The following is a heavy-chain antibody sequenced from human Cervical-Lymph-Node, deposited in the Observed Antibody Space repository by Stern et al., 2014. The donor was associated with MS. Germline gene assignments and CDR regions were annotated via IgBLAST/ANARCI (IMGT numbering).Heavy chain of an antibody. CDR3: AKGPVWNWYFDL. J-gene: IGHJ2*01. D-gene: IGHD3-16*01. CDR2: ISYDGSNK. CDR1: GFTFSSYE. V-gene: IGHV3-30*18. Sequence: DQLVEFGGGVVQLGRSLRISCGAYGFTFSSYEMHWVRQALGKGVEWVAVISYDGSNKYYADSAKGRFTISRDNSKNTLYLQMNSLRAEDTAVYYCAKGPVWNWYFDLWGRGTLVTVSS.